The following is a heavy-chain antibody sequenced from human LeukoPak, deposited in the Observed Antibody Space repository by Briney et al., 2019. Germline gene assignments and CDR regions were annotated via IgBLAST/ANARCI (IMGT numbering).Heavy chain of an antibody. D-gene: IGHD6-6*01. CDR3: ARGWQIISSGGFVVT. CDR1: GYTFTDYY. V-gene: IGHV1-2*02. Sequence: ASLRVSCKASGYTFTDYYLHWVRQAPWQGLQWKGWINPNHSDNTYAHNFQSRVTTTTDRSNTSVCLELTTLTSEDPALYYCARGWQIISSGGFVVTCGHGTLGSASS. J-gene: IGHJ4*03. CDR2: INPNHSDN.